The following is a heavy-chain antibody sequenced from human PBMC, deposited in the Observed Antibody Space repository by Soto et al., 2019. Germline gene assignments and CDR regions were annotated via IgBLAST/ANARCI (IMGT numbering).Heavy chain of an antibody. CDR3: ARVGYCSGGSCYFYYGMDV. Sequence: GASVKFSCKASGYTFTSYGISWVRQAPGQGLEWMGWISAYNGNTNYAQKLQGRVTMTTDTSTSTAYMELRSLRSDDTAVYYCARVGYCSGGSCYFYYGMDVWGQGTTVTVSS. D-gene: IGHD2-15*01. J-gene: IGHJ6*02. CDR1: GYTFTSYG. V-gene: IGHV1-18*04. CDR2: ISAYNGNT.